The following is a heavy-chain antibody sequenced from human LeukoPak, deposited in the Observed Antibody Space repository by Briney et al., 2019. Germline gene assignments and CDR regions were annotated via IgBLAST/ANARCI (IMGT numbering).Heavy chain of an antibody. Sequence: ASVKVSCKASGYTFTSYYMHWVRQAPGQGLEWMGWISAYNGNTNYAQKLQGRVTMTTDTSTSTAYMELRSLRSDDTAVYYCAIGDSSGWYNYWGQGTLVTVSS. J-gene: IGHJ4*02. D-gene: IGHD6-19*01. CDR2: ISAYNGNT. CDR3: AIGDSSGWYNY. CDR1: GYTFTSYY. V-gene: IGHV1-18*04.